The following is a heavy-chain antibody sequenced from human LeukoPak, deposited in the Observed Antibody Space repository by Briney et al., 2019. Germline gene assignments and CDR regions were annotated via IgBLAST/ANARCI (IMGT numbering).Heavy chain of an antibody. J-gene: IGHJ5*02. V-gene: IGHV4-31*03. D-gene: IGHD2-2*01. Sequence: PSQTLSLTCTVSGGSISSGGYYWSWIRQHPGKGLEWIGYIYYSGSTYYNPSLKSRVTISVDTSKNQFSLKLSSVTAADTAVYYCAGGYCSSTSCSWGPAFWFDPWGQGTLVTVSS. CDR1: GGSISSGGYY. CDR3: AGGYCSSTSCSWGPAFWFDP. CDR2: IYYSGST.